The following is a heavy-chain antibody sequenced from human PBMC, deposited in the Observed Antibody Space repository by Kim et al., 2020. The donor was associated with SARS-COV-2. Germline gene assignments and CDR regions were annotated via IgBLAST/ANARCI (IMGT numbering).Heavy chain of an antibody. D-gene: IGHD6-13*01. J-gene: IGHJ4*02. CDR1: GFAFSSYA. Sequence: GGSLRLSCAASGFAFSSYAMTWVRQAPGKGLEWVSNISPSGGSTYSADSVKGRFTISRDNSKNTLHLQMNSLRAEDTAVYYCAKVGGSSWTTYYFDCWGQGALLTVSS. CDR3: AKVGGSSWTTYYFDC. V-gene: IGHV3-23*01. CDR2: ISPSGGST.